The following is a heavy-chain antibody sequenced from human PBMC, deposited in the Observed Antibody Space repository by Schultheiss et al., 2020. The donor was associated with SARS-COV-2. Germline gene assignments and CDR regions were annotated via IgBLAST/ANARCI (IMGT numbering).Heavy chain of an antibody. V-gene: IGHV4-39*01. Sequence: SETLSLTCTVSGGSISSSSYYWGWIRQPPGKGLEWIGEINHSGSTNYNPSLKSRVTISVDTSKNQFSLKLSSVTAADTAVYYCARSGYCSSTSCYMSGWFDPWGQGTLVTVSS. CDR1: GGSISSSSYY. CDR2: INHSGST. D-gene: IGHD2-2*02. J-gene: IGHJ5*02. CDR3: ARSGYCSSTSCYMSGWFDP.